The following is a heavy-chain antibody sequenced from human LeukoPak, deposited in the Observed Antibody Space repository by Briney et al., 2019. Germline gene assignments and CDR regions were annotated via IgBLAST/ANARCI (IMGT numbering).Heavy chain of an antibody. D-gene: IGHD6-19*01. CDR3: ARDLEVADT. J-gene: IGHJ3*01. Sequence: SETLSLTCAVYGGSFSGYYWSWIRQPPGKGLEWIGEINHSGSTNYNPSLKSRVTISVDTSKNQFSLKLSSVTAADTAVYYCARDLEVADTWGQGTMVTVSS. CDR2: INHSGST. V-gene: IGHV4-34*01. CDR1: GGSFSGYY.